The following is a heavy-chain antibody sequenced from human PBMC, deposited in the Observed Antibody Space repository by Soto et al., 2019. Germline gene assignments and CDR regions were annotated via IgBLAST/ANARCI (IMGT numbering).Heavy chain of an antibody. CDR3: AREKTSYGMDV. J-gene: IGHJ6*02. CDR2: MNPNSGNT. Sequence: QVQLVQSGAEVKKPGASVKVSCKASGYTFTSYDINWVRQATGQGLEWMGWMNPNSGNTGYAQKYQXXVNMTRNTSISTAYMELSSLRSEDTAVYYCAREKTSYGMDVWGQGTTVTVSS. V-gene: IGHV1-8*01. CDR1: GYTFTSYD.